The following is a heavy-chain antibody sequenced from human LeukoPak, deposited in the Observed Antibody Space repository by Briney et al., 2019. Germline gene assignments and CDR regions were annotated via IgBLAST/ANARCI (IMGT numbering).Heavy chain of an antibody. D-gene: IGHD3-10*01. CDR3: ARFSYYPWPLNYYYYYMDV. CDR2: IYFSGST. CDR1: GGSISSYY. V-gene: IGHV4-59*01. J-gene: IGHJ6*03. Sequence: PSETLSLTCTVSGGSISSYYWTWIRQPPGKGLEWIGYIYFSGSTNYNPSLKNRVTFSVDTSKNQFSLNLSSVTAADTAVYYCARFSYYPWPLNYYYYYMDVWGKGTTVTVSS.